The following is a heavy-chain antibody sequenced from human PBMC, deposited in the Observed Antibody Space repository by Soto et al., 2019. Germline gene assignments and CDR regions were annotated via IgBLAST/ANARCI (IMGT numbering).Heavy chain of an antibody. V-gene: IGHV3-30*18. CDR2: ISYDGSNK. CDR3: AKPLVETAMGGYYYYYYGMDV. D-gene: IGHD5-18*01. Sequence: QVQLVESGGGVVQPGRSLRLSCAASGFTFSSYGMHWVRQAPGKGLEWVAVISYDGSNKYYADSVKGRFTISRDNSKNTLYLQMNSLRAEDTAVYYCAKPLVETAMGGYYYYYYGMDVWGQGTTVTVSS. CDR1: GFTFSSYG. J-gene: IGHJ6*02.